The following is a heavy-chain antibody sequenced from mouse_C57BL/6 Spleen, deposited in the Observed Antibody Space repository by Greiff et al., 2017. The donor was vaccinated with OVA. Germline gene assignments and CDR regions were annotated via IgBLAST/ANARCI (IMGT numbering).Heavy chain of an antibody. CDR2: ISSGSSTI. Sequence: EVMLVESGGGLVKPGGSLKLSCAASGFTFSDYGMHWVRQAPEKGLEWVAYISSGSSTIYYADTVKGRFTISRDNAKNTLFLQMTSLRSEDTAMYYCASQRFLLLPDYAMDYWGQGTSVTVSS. D-gene: IGHD1-1*01. V-gene: IGHV5-17*01. CDR1: GFTFSDYG. CDR3: ASQRFLLLPDYAMDY. J-gene: IGHJ4*01.